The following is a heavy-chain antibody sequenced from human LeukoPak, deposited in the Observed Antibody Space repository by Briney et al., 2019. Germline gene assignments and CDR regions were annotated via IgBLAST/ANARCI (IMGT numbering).Heavy chain of an antibody. D-gene: IGHD2-2*01. CDR2: ISSSSSYI. CDR3: ARDPSYCSSTSCLYGGGY. Sequence: GGSLRLSCAAAGFTFSNYSMNWVRQAPGKGLEWVSSISSSSSYIYYADSVKGRFTISRDNAKNSLYLQTNSLRAEDTAVYYCARDPSYCSSTSCLYGGGYWGQGTLVTVSS. J-gene: IGHJ4*02. CDR1: GFTFSNYS. V-gene: IGHV3-21*01.